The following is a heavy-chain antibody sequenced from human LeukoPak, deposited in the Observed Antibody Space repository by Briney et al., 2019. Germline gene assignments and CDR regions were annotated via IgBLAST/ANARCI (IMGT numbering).Heavy chain of an antibody. CDR2: INYSGST. V-gene: IGHV4-30-4*08. J-gene: IGHJ4*02. CDR3: ARVGCSGGSCYSFGY. Sequence: PSETLSLTCTVSGGSISSYYWSWIRQPPGKGLEWIGYINYSGSTYYNPSLKSRVTISVDTSKNQFSLKLSSVTAADTAVHYCARVGCSGGSCYSFGYWGQGTLVTVSS. D-gene: IGHD2-15*01. CDR1: GGSISSYY.